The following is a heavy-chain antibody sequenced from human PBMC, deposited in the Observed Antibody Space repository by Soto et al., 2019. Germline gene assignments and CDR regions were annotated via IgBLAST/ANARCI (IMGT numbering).Heavy chain of an antibody. CDR3: ARELTKVLTGDAFDI. Sequence: XESLRLSCAASGLTFSDHYIDWVRKDTGKGLEWVGRTRNKLSIYTTEYAASVKGRFTFSRDDSKNSLYLQMNSLKTEDTAVYYCARELTKVLTGDAFDICGQRTMVTVSS. V-gene: IGHV3-72*01. CDR1: GLTFSDHY. CDR2: TRNKLSIYTT. J-gene: IGHJ3*02. D-gene: IGHD4-17*01.